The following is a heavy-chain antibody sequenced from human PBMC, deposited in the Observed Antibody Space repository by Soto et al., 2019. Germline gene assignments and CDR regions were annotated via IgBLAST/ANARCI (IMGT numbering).Heavy chain of an antibody. Sequence: PSETLSLTCAIYGASFSPYHWSWIRQSPGKGLEWIGEVNLSGNTYSNPSFKTRVTMSVDASKDQFSLKMGSLTAADTAIYYCARSPTFSNSVWGNSTYWGQGALVTVSS. CDR2: VNLSGNT. V-gene: IGHV4-34*01. D-gene: IGHD3-16*01. CDR1: GASFSPYH. J-gene: IGHJ4*02. CDR3: ARSPTFSNSVWGNSTY.